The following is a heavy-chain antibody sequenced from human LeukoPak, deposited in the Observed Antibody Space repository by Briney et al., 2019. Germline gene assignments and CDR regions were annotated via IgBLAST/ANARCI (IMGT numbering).Heavy chain of an antibody. CDR1: GYTFTSYG. CDR3: ARATYSSSWFSDYYYGMDV. D-gene: IGHD6-13*01. V-gene: IGHV1-18*01. Sequence: ASVKVSCKAAGYTFTSYGISWVRQAPGQGLEWMGWISTYNDNTNYAQKLQGRVTMTTDTSTSTAYMELRSLRSDDTAVYYCARATYSSSWFSDYYYGMDVWGQGTTVTVSS. J-gene: IGHJ6*02. CDR2: ISTYNDNT.